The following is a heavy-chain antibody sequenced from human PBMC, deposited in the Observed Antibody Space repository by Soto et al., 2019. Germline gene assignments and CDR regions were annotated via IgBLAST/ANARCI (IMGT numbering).Heavy chain of an antibody. Sequence: SQTLSLTCVISGDSVSSNSAGWNWTRQSPSRGLEWLGRTYYKSKWNNGYALSVKSRITINPDTSKNQFSLHLYSVTPEDTAVYYCTGITWFRGMDVWGQGTPVTVSS. V-gene: IGHV6-1*01. J-gene: IGHJ6*02. D-gene: IGHD3-10*01. CDR3: TGITWFRGMDV. CDR2: TYYKSKWNN. CDR1: GDSVSSNSAG.